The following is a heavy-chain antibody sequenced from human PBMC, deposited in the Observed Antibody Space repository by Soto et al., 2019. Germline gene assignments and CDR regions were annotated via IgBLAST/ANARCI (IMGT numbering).Heavy chain of an antibody. V-gene: IGHV4-39*01. J-gene: IGHJ4*02. CDR1: GGSISSSSYY. Sequence: SETLSLTCTVSGGSISSSSYYWGWIRQPPGKGLEWIGSIYYSGSTYYNPSLKSRVTISVDTSKNQFSLKLSSVTAADTAVYYCARHPAGVIWFGERGNYFDYWGQGTLVTVSS. CDR3: ARHPAGVIWFGERGNYFDY. D-gene: IGHD3-10*01. CDR2: IYYSGST.